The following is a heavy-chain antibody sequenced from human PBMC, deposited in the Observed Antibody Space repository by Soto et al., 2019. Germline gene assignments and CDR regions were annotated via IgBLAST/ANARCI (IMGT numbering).Heavy chain of an antibody. CDR1: GFTFSNYV. Sequence: VSGGGVVQPWTSLTLSCTVSGFTFSNYVVHWVRQTPDKGPEWVAVMAYDGSSKSYADTVKGRFTISRDNSNNTVYRQINNLGAEDTAVYYFATEMSPHEELDYWGQGALVTVSS. CDR2: MAYDGSSK. J-gene: IGHJ4*02. CDR3: ATEMSPHEELDY. V-gene: IGHV3-30-3*01.